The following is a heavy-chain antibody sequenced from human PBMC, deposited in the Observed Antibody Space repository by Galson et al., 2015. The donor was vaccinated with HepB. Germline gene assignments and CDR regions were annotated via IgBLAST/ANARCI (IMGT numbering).Heavy chain of an antibody. CDR3: ARWNPLGIWFGEFRKGYGMDV. D-gene: IGHD3-10*01. CDR2: ISYDGSNK. J-gene: IGHJ6*02. CDR1: GFTFSSYA. Sequence: SLRLSCAASGFTFSSYAMHWVRQAPGKGLEWVAVISYDGSNKYYADSVKGRFTISRDNTKNSLYLQMNSLRDEDTAVYYCARWNPLGIWFGEFRKGYGMDVWGQGTTVTVSS. V-gene: IGHV3-30*04.